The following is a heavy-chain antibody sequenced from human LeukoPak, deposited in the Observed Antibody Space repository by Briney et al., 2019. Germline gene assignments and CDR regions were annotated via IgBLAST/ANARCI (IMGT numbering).Heavy chain of an antibody. J-gene: IGHJ4*02. Sequence: GGSLRLSCAASGFTFSSYAMSWVRQAPGKGLEWVSGIGGSGGSTYYADSVRGRFTISRDNSKNTLYLQMNSLRAEDTAVYYCAKRERESYNFGYPDYWGQGALVTVSS. CDR2: IGGSGGST. V-gene: IGHV3-23*01. D-gene: IGHD1-1*01. CDR3: AKRERESYNFGYPDY. CDR1: GFTFSSYA.